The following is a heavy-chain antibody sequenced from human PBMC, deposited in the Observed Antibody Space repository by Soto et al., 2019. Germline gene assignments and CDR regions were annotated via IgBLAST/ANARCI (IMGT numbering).Heavy chain of an antibody. Sequence: SVRVSCKASGGTFSSYAISWVRQAPGQGLEWMGGIIPIFGTANYAQKFQGRVTITADESTSTAYMELSSLRSEDTAVYYCARARYYYGSGTMIFYYGMDVWGQGTTVTVSS. D-gene: IGHD3-10*01. V-gene: IGHV1-69*13. CDR1: GGTFSSYA. J-gene: IGHJ6*02. CDR3: ARARYYYGSGTMIFYYGMDV. CDR2: IIPIFGTA.